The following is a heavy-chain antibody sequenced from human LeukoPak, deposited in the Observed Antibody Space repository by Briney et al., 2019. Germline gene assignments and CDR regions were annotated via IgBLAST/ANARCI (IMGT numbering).Heavy chain of an antibody. Sequence: GGSLRLSCAASGFTFSSYAMSRVRQAPGKGLEWVSAISGSGGSTYYADSVKGRFTISRDNSKNTLYLQMNSLRAEDTAVYYCAKDRRQQLVLWYFDLWGRGTLVTVSS. CDR3: AKDRRQQLVLWYFDL. V-gene: IGHV3-23*01. J-gene: IGHJ2*01. CDR2: ISGSGGST. D-gene: IGHD6-13*01. CDR1: GFTFSSYA.